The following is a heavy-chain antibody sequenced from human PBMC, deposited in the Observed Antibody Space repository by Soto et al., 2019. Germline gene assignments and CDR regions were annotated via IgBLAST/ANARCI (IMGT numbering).Heavy chain of an antibody. Sequence: GASVKVSCKASGITFSSYAMHWVRQAPGQRLEWMGWINAGNGDTRYSQIFQGRVTLTRDTSASTVYLDLSSLRSEDTAIYYCARAISGYVTWGQGTLVT. D-gene: IGHD5-12*01. CDR2: INAGNGDT. J-gene: IGHJ5*02. V-gene: IGHV1-3*01. CDR1: GITFSSYA. CDR3: ARAISGYVT.